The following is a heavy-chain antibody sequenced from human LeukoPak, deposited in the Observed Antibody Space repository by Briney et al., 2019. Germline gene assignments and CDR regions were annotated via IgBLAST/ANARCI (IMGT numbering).Heavy chain of an antibody. Sequence: SETLSLTCTVSGGSISSGSYYWGWIRQPPGTGLEWIGSIYYSGSTYYNPSLKSRVTISVDTSKNQFSLKLSSVTAADTAVYYCATDTAMAFDYWGQGTLVTVSS. CDR3: ATDTAMAFDY. V-gene: IGHV4-39*07. CDR1: GGSISSGSYY. CDR2: IYYSGST. D-gene: IGHD5-18*01. J-gene: IGHJ4*02.